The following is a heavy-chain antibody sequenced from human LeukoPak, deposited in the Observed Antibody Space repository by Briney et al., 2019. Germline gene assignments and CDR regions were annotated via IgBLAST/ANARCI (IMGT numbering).Heavy chain of an antibody. J-gene: IGHJ6*03. CDR1: GGSISSSTYY. V-gene: IGHV4-39*07. CDR2: IYYSGST. D-gene: IGHD5-24*01. Sequence: SETLSLTCTVSGGSISSSTYYWGWIRQPPGKGLEWIGSIYYSGSTYYNLSLKSRVTISLDTSKNQFSLKLSSVTAAETAVYYCAREGRYRYGYNEYHSYMDIWGKGTTVTVSS. CDR3: AREGRYRYGYNEYHSYMDI.